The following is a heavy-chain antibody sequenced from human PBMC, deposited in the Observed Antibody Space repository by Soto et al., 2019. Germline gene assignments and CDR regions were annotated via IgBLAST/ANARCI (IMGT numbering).Heavy chain of an antibody. D-gene: IGHD3-9*01. CDR3: ARDRITIYSAYFDY. V-gene: IGHV4-31*03. CDR2: IYYSGST. CDR1: GGSISSGGYY. J-gene: IGHJ4*02. Sequence: QVQLQESGPGLVKPSQTLSLTCTVSGGSISSGGYYWSWIRQHPGKGLEWIGYIYYSGSTYYNPSLKSRVTIAVDTSKNQFSLKLSSVTAADTAVYYCARDRITIYSAYFDYWGQGTLVTVSS.